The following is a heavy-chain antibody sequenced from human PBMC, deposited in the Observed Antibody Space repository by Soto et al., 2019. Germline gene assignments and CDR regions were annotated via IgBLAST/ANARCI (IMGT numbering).Heavy chain of an antibody. CDR1: GYSCTSYW. CDR3: ARPREAGKYYYGVDV. Sequence: GESLRIWWKGVGYSCTSYWGGCVRQVPGKGLEWMGITYPGDSDTRYSPSFQGQVTISADKSISTAYLQWSSLKASDTAMYYCARPREAGKYYYGVDVWGQGTTVTVSS. J-gene: IGHJ6*02. CDR2: TYPGDSDT. D-gene: IGHD6-19*01. V-gene: IGHV5-51*01.